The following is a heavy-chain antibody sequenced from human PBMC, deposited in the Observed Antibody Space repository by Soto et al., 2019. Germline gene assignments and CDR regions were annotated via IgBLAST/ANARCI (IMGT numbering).Heavy chain of an antibody. D-gene: IGHD2-21*02. CDR1: GFTFSSYA. CDR3: ARSSALLVTGVVVY. V-gene: IGHV3-30-3*01. Sequence: QVQLVESGGGVVQPGRSLRLSCAASGFTFSSYAMHWVRQAPGKGLEWVAVISYDGSNKYYADSVKGRFTISRDNSKNTLYLQMNSLRAEDTAVYYCARSSALLVTGVVVYWGQGTLDTVSS. J-gene: IGHJ4*02. CDR2: ISYDGSNK.